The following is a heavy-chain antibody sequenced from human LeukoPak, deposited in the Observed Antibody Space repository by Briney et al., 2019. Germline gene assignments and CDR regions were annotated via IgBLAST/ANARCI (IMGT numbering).Heavy chain of an antibody. V-gene: IGHV3-23*01. Sequence: GGSLRLSCAASGFTFSSYAMSWVRQAPGKGLEWVSAISGSGGSTYYADSVKGRFTTSRDNAKNSLYLQMNSLRAEDTALYYCAKDRGSQMYYFDYWGQGTLVTVSS. CDR1: GFTFSSYA. CDR3: AKDRGSQMYYFDY. CDR2: ISGSGGST. J-gene: IGHJ4*02. D-gene: IGHD5-24*01.